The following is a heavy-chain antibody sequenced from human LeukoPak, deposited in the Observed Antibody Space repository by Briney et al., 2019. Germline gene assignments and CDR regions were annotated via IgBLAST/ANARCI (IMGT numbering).Heavy chain of an antibody. Sequence: PGGSLRLSCAASGFTFSDYYMSWIRQAPGKGLEWVSYISSSGSTIYYADSVKGRFTISRDNAKNSLYLQMNSLRAEDTAVYYCARTPWFGELSIDYWGQGTLSPSPQ. J-gene: IGHJ4*02. D-gene: IGHD3-10*01. V-gene: IGHV3-11*04. CDR1: GFTFSDYY. CDR3: ARTPWFGELSIDY. CDR2: ISSSGSTI.